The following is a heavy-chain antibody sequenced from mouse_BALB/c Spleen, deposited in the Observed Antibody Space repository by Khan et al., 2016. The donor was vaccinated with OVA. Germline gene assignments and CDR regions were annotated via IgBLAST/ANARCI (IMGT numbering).Heavy chain of an antibody. Sequence: IQLVQSGPELVKPGASVKISCKTSGYTFPEYTVHWVMQSLGKSLDWIGVINPKNDDTAYNQKFKGKATLTVDKSSSTAYMEFRSLTSEDSAVYYCAKDAGRYWGQGTSVTVAS. CDR1: GYTFPEYT. D-gene: IGHD3-3*01. J-gene: IGHJ4*01. V-gene: IGHV1-18*01. CDR2: INPKNDDT. CDR3: AKDAGRY.